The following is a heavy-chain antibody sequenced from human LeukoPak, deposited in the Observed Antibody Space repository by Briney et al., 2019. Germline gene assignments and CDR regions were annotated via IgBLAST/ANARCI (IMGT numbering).Heavy chain of an antibody. CDR2: IYYSGST. Sequence: PSETLSLTCTVSVGSISSYYWSWIRQPPGKGLEWIGYIYYSGSTSYNPSLNSRVTISLDTSKNQFSLNLSSVTAADTAVYYCARRESSGFFDYWGQGTLVTVSS. J-gene: IGHJ4*02. D-gene: IGHD6-19*01. V-gene: IGHV4-59*08. CDR1: VGSISSYY. CDR3: ARRESSGFFDY.